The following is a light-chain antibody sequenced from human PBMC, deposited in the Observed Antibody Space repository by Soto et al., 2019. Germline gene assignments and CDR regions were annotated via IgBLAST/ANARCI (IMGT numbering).Light chain of an antibody. CDR2: GAS. V-gene: IGKV3-15*01. J-gene: IGKJ4*01. CDR3: QQYHKWPLT. CDR1: QSVSSN. Sequence: EIVMTQSPATLSVSPGERATLSCRASQSVSSNLAWYQQKPGQAPRLLTYGASTRATGIPARFSGSGSGTEFNLTISSLQSEDFAVYYCQQYHKWPLTFGGGTKVDIK.